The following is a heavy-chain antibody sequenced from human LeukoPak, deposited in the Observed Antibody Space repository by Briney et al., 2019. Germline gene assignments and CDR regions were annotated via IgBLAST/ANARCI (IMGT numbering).Heavy chain of an antibody. Sequence: SETLSLTCTVSGGSISSYYWSWIRQPPGKGLEWIGYIYYSGSTNYNPSLKSRVTISVDTSKNQFSLKLSSVTAADTAVYYCARVQAGYSSGWYFSGTYYYYMDVWGKGTTVTISS. CDR1: GGSISSYY. D-gene: IGHD6-19*01. J-gene: IGHJ6*03. CDR3: ARVQAGYSSGWYFSGTYYYYMDV. CDR2: IYYSGST. V-gene: IGHV4-59*12.